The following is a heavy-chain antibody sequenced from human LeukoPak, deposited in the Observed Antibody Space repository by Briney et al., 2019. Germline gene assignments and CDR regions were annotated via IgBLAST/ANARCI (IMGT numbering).Heavy chain of an antibody. CDR1: GFTLSSYA. J-gene: IGHJ4*02. Sequence: GGSLRLSSAASGFTLSSYAMSWVRQAPGKGLEWVSAISGSDYTTYYADSVKGRFTISRDNSKNTLYLQMNSLKTEDTAVYYCTTDSLFYGANSGREDYWGQGTLVTVSS. D-gene: IGHD4-23*01. CDR3: TTDSLFYGANSGREDY. V-gene: IGHV3-23*01. CDR2: ISGSDYTT.